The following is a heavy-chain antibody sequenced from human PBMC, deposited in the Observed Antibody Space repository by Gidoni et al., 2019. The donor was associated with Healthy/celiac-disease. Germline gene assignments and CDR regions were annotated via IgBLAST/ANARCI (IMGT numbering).Heavy chain of an antibody. J-gene: IGHJ4*02. D-gene: IGHD2-2*02. V-gene: IGHV1-69*06. CDR1: GGTVSSYA. CDR3: ARERLGVVPAAISAEGFDY. CDR2: IIPIFGTA. Sequence: QVQLVQSGAEVKKPGSSVKVSCKASGGTVSSYAISWVRQAPGQGLEWMGGIIPIFGTANYAQKFQGRVTITADKSTSTAYMELSSLRSEDTAVYYCARERLGVVPAAISAEGFDYWGQGTLVTVSS.